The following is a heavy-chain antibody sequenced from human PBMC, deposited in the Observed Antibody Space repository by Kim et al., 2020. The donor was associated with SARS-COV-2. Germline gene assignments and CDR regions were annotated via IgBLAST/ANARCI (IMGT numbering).Heavy chain of an antibody. D-gene: IGHD5-12*01. CDR1: GGSFSGYY. J-gene: IGHJ4*01. CDR2: INHSGST. V-gene: IGHV4-34*01. CDR3: ARNQGPYYSLNILATRYF. Sequence: SETLSLTCAVYGGSFSGYYWSWIRQPPGKGLEWIGEINHSGSTNYNPSLKSRVTIFVDTTKNQFSLKLSSVTAADTAVYYCARNQGPYYSLNILATRYF.